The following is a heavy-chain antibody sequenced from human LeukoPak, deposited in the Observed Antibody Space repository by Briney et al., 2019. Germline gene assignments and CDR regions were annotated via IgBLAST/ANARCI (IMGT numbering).Heavy chain of an antibody. CDR3: EGEDGIRDFDT. Sequence: GRSLRISCAASGFIFSSYGMHWVRQAPGKRLEWVAVIWSDASNTYYVDSVKGRLTISRDNSKNTLYLQMNSLRAEDTAVFFFEGEDGIRDFDTWGQGTLVTVSS. J-gene: IGHJ4*02. D-gene: IGHD2-21*01. CDR1: GFIFSSYG. V-gene: IGHV3-33*01. CDR2: IWSDASNT.